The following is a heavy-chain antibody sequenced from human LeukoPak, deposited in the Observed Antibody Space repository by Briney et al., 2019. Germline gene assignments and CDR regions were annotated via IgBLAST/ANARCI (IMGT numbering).Heavy chain of an antibody. CDR3: ARVVRMGATKRPGFDY. Sequence: SETLSLTCTVSGGFITSYYWSWLRQPPGKGLEWIGYLYYSGTNQYNPSLKSRVTISADKSKNQISLSLRSVTAADTAVYYCARVVRMGATKRPGFDYWGQGTLVTVSS. D-gene: IGHD1-26*01. J-gene: IGHJ4*02. CDR2: LYYSGTN. CDR1: GGFITSYY. V-gene: IGHV4-59*12.